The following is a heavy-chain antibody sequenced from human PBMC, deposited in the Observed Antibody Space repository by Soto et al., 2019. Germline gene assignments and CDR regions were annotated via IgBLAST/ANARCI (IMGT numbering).Heavy chain of an antibody. CDR1: GSTFTDYY. J-gene: IGHJ6*02. Sequence: QAQVEQSGAEVKKPGASVKVSCKSSGSTFTDYYIHWVRQAPGQGLEWMGWINPKSGATNYAQKFRGRVSMTRDTSTSTVYMELTRLTPDDTALYYCTRGGMPYSSWNYYFNGMDVWGQGTTVTVAS. CDR3: TRGGMPYSSWNYYFNGMDV. V-gene: IGHV1-2*02. CDR2: INPKSGAT. D-gene: IGHD6-19*01.